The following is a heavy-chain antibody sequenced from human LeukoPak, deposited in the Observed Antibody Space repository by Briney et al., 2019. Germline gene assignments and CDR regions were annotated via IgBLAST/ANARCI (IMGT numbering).Heavy chain of an antibody. CDR2: IWDDGSNK. J-gene: IGHJ4*02. V-gene: IGHV3-30*02. D-gene: IGHD6-19*01. Sequence: GGSLRLSCAASGFTFSSYGRHWVREAPGKGLEWVAFIWDDGSNKYYADSVKGRFAKSRYNSKKTLYLQMNSLRAEDTAVYYCAKESRPSIAVAVMDYWGQGTLVTVSS. CDR3: AKESRPSIAVAVMDY. CDR1: GFTFSSYG.